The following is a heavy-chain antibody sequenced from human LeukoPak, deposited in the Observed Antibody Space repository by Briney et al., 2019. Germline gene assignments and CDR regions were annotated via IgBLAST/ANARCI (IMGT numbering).Heavy chain of an antibody. CDR1: GFTFSSYA. CDR3: ARGANYPDY. Sequence: PGGSLRLSCAASGFTFSSYAMSWVRRPPGKGLEWIASINNDGDKRYYADSVKGRFIISRDNAKKSLSLQMNSLTADDTAVYFCARGANYPDYWGQGTLVTVSS. D-gene: IGHD3-10*01. J-gene: IGHJ4*02. CDR2: INNDGDKR. V-gene: IGHV3-21*04.